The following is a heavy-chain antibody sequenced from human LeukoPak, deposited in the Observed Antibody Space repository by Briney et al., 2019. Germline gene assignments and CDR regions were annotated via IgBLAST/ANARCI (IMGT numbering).Heavy chain of an antibody. CDR2: IYYIGST. J-gene: IGHJ5*02. CDR3: ARVATYIAAPGSWFDP. CDR1: GGSISSYQ. D-gene: IGHD6-13*01. V-gene: IGHV4-59*01. Sequence: SETPSLTCAVSGGSISSYQWSWIRQPPGKGLEWIGYIYYIGSTNYNPSLKSRVTISLDTSKNQFSLKLSSVTAADTAVYYCARVATYIAAPGSWFDPWGQGTLVTVSS.